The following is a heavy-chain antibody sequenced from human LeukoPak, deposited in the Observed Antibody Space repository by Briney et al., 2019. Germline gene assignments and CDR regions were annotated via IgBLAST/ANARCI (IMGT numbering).Heavy chain of an antibody. Sequence: ASVKVSCKASGYTFTGYFIHWVRQAPGQGLEWMGWIDPNSGGTIYAQKFQGRVTMTEDTSTDTAYMELSSLRSEDTAVYYCATGVHSGSAYAFDIWGQGTMVTVSS. J-gene: IGHJ3*02. D-gene: IGHD3-10*01. V-gene: IGHV1-2*02. CDR3: ATGVHSGSAYAFDI. CDR1: GYTFTGYF. CDR2: IDPNSGGT.